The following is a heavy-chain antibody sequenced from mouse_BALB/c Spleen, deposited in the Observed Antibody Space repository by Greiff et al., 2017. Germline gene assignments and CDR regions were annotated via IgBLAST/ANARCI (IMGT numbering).Heavy chain of an antibody. V-gene: IGHV5-6*01. J-gene: IGHJ2*01. CDR3: ARGNDRLEKDFDY. CDR1: GFTFSSYG. CDR2: ISSGGSYT. Sequence: EVQLMESGGDLVKPGGSLKLSCAASGFTFSSYGMSWVRQTPDKRLEWVATISSGGSYTYYPDSVKGRFTISRDNAKNTLYLQMSSLKSEDTARYYCARGNDRLEKDFDYWGQGTTLTVAS. D-gene: IGHD2-14*01.